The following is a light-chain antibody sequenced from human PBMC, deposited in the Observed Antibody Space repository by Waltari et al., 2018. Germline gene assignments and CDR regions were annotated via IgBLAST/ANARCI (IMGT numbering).Light chain of an antibody. J-gene: IGKJ1*01. Sequence: EIVLTQSPGTLSLSPGERATLSCRASQSVSRSLAWYQQKPGQAPRLLIYDASTRATGIPDRFSVSGSGTDFSLTISRLEPEDFAVYYCQKYVSLPATFGQGTKVEIK. CDR2: DAS. CDR3: QKYVSLPAT. CDR1: QSVSRS. V-gene: IGKV3-20*01.